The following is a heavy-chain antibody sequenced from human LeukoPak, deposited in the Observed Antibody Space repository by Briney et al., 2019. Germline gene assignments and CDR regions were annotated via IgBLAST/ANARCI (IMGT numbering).Heavy chain of an antibody. Sequence: PGGSLRLSCAASGFTFSSYVMHWVRQAPGKGLEWVAFIRYDGSNKYYADSVKGRFTISRDNAKNSLYLQMNSLRAEDTAVYYCAREEYSGSYYFDYWGQGTLVTVSS. V-gene: IGHV3-30*02. CDR2: IRYDGSNK. D-gene: IGHD1-26*01. CDR3: AREEYSGSYYFDY. CDR1: GFTFSSYV. J-gene: IGHJ4*02.